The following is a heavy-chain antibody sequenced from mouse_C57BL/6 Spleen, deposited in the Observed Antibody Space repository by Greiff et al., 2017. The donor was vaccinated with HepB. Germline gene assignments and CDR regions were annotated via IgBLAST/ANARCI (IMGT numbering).Heavy chain of an antibody. J-gene: IGHJ2*01. CDR1: GYTFTSYW. D-gene: IGHD4-1*01. V-gene: IGHV1-61*01. Sequence: QVQLQQPGAELVRPGSTVKLSCKASGYTFTSYWMDWVKQRPGQGLEWIGNIYPSDSETHYNQKFKDKATLTVDKSSSTAYMQLSSLTSEDSAVYYCARSNWDEYYFDYWGQGTTLTVSS. CDR3: ARSNWDEYYFDY. CDR2: IYPSDSET.